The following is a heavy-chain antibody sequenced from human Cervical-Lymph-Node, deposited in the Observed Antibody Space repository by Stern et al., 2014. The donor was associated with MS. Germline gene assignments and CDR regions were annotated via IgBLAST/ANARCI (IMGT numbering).Heavy chain of an antibody. J-gene: IGHJ6*02. CDR2: VNANGGSA. D-gene: IGHD5/OR15-5a*01. V-gene: IGHV1-46*01. Sequence: QMQLVQSGAQVKKPGASVKVSCKGSGYTFIRYYIQWVRQAPGQGLEWMGIVNANGGSARYAQKFQGRVPMASDTSTSTVSMELSSLRSEDTAVYYCATLYDSSGNYGMEVWGQGTTVIVSS. CDR1: GYTFIRYY. CDR3: ATLYDSSGNYGMEV.